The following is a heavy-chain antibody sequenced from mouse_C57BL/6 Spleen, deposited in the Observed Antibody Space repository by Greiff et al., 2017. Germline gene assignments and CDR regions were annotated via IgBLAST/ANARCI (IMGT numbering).Heavy chain of an antibody. J-gene: IGHJ4*01. CDR2: IYPGDGDT. CDR3: AHGNYYAMDD. D-gene: IGHD2-1*01. Sequence: QVQLQPSGPELVKPGASVKISCKASGYAFSSSWLNWVKQRPGKGLVWIGRIYPGDGDTNYNGKFKGKATLTADKSSSTAYMQLSSLTSEDSAVYFCAHGNYYAMDDWGQGTSVTVSS. V-gene: IGHV1-82*01. CDR1: GYAFSSSW.